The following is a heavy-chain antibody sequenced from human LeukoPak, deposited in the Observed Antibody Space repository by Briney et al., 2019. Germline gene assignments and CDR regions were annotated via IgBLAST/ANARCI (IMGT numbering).Heavy chain of an antibody. CDR1: GASISAFH. CDR2: IYSSGST. Sequence: PSETLSLTCTVSGASISAFHWTWFRQPAGKGLEWIGLIYSSGSTLFNPSLKSRFAMSVDLTKNQLSLKLTSVTAADTAMYYCARKDGDYWGRGTLVTVSS. CDR3: ARKDGDY. V-gene: IGHV4-4*07. J-gene: IGHJ4*02.